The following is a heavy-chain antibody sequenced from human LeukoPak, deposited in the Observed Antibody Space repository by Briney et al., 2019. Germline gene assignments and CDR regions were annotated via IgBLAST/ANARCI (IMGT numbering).Heavy chain of an antibody. J-gene: IGHJ6*03. V-gene: IGHV4-34*01. CDR3: ARVPATATKGRFYYMDV. Sequence: SETLSLTCAVYGGSFSGYYWSWTRQPPGKGLEWIGEINHSGSTNYNPSLKSRVTISVDTSKNQFSLKLSSVTAADTAVYYCARVPATATKGRFYYMDVWGKGTTVTVSS. CDR2: INHSGST. D-gene: IGHD2-15*01. CDR1: GGSFSGYY.